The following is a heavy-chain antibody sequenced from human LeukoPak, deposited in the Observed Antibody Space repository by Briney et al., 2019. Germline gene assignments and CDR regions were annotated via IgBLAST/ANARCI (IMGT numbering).Heavy chain of an antibody. J-gene: IGHJ4*02. Sequence: ASVKVSCKASGYTFTSYGISWVRQAPGQGLEWMGWISAYNGNTNYAQKLQGRVTMTTDTSTSTAYMELRSLRSDDTAVYYCARDPNYDSSGYMDHYFDYWGQGTLVTVSS. V-gene: IGHV1-18*01. CDR2: ISAYNGNT. D-gene: IGHD3-22*01. CDR3: ARDPNYDSSGYMDHYFDY. CDR1: GYTFTSYG.